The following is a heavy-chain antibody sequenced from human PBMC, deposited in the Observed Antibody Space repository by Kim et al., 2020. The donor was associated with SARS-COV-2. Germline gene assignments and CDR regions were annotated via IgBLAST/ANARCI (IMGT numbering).Heavy chain of an antibody. J-gene: IGHJ2*01. CDR2: ISAYNGNT. CDR3: ARNYGSGSWDWYFDL. CDR1: GYTFTSYG. D-gene: IGHD3-10*01. V-gene: IGHV1-18*01. Sequence: ASVKVSCKASGYTFTSYGISWVRQAPGQGLEWMGWISAYNGNTNYAQKLQGRVTMTTDTSTSTAYMELRSLRSDDTAVYYCARNYGSGSWDWYFDLWGRGTLVTVSS.